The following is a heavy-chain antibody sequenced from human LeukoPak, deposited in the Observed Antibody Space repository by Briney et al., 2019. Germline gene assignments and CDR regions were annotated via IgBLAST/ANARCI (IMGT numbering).Heavy chain of an antibody. J-gene: IGHJ4*02. CDR1: GGSISSYS. D-gene: IGHD5-12*01. Sequence: SETLSLACSVVGGSISSYSWSWIRQPPGKGREWIVYIYYSGRTTYNPSLKSRVTISVDTSKNQFSLKLSSVTAADTAVYYCARAPGGYVLYYFDYWGQRTLVTVS. CDR2: IYYSGRT. CDR3: ARAPGGYVLYYFDY. V-gene: IGHV4-59*01.